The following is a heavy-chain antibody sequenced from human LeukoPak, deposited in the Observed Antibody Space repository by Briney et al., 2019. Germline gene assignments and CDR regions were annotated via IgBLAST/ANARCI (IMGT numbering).Heavy chain of an antibody. D-gene: IGHD2-2*01. V-gene: IGHV1-69*13. J-gene: IGHJ4*02. CDR2: IIPIFGTA. CDR3: ARGELQLREYYFHF. Sequence: SVKVSCKASGYTFTSYGISWVRQAPGQGLEWVGGIIPIFGTAKSAQKFQGRLTITADESTSTAYLELSSLTSEDTAVYYCARGELQLREYYFHFWGQGTLVTVAS. CDR1: GYTFTSYG.